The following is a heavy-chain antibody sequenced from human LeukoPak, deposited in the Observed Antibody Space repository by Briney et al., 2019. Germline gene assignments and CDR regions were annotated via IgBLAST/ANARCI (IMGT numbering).Heavy chain of an antibody. D-gene: IGHD2-15*01. J-gene: IGHJ4*02. CDR1: GFSFNDAW. V-gene: IGHV3-15*01. CDR2: IKRKTDGGTT. Sequence: GGSLRLSCAASGFSFNDAWMSWVRQAPGKGLEWVGRIKRKTDGGTTDYAAPVKGRFTISRDDSKTSLYLQMHNLKTEDTAVYYCTTDTRRVVVPKWGQGTLVTVSS. CDR3: TTDTRRVVVPK.